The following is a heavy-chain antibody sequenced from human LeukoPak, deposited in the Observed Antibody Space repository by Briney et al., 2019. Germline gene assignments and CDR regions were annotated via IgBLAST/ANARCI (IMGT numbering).Heavy chain of an antibody. CDR1: GYIFTGYY. V-gene: IGHV1-2*02. CDR3: ATHCGGGSCYFYKFDY. Sequence: ASVKVSCKASGYIFTGYYIHWVRQAPGQGLEWMGWINPDSGGTNYAQKFQGRVTMTRHTSISTAYMGLSRLISDDTAVYYCATHCGGGSCYFYKFDYWGQGTQVTVSS. CDR2: INPDSGGT. J-gene: IGHJ4*02. D-gene: IGHD2-15*01.